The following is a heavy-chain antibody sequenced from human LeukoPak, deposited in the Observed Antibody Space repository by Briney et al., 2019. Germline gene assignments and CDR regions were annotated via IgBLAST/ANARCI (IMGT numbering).Heavy chain of an antibody. CDR2: LSYDGNYK. D-gene: IGHD1-26*01. V-gene: IGHV3-30*03. CDR3: ARDGGMGATRYYFDY. J-gene: IGHJ4*02. CDR1: GSTFSSYG. Sequence: GGSLRLSCAASGSTFSSYGMHWVRQAPGKGLEWVAVLSYDGNYKYYADSVKGRFAISRDNSENTLYLQMNSLRAEDTAVYYCARDGGMGATRYYFDYWGQGTLVTVSS.